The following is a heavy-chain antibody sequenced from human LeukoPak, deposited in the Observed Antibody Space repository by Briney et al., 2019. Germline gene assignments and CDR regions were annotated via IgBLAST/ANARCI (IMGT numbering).Heavy chain of an antibody. CDR3: ARGIGLGSYYNPSDY. V-gene: IGHV1-2*02. CDR1: GYTFSGYY. Sequence: ASVKVSCKASGYTFSGYYMHWVRQAPGQGLEWMGWINPNSGGTNYAQKFQGGVTMTRDTSISTAYMELSRLRSDDTAVYYCARGIGLGSYYNPSDYWGQGTLVTVSS. D-gene: IGHD3-10*01. J-gene: IGHJ4*02. CDR2: INPNSGGT.